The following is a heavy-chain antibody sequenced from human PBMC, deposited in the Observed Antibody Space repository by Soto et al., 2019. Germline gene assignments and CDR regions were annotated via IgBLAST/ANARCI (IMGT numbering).Heavy chain of an antibody. CDR1: GYTFTSYD. D-gene: IGHD6-19*01. V-gene: IGHV1-8*01. CDR3: ARGRTFVAVAGKDFDY. CDR2: MNPNNGKT. Sequence: ASVKVSCKASGYTFTSYDINWVRQATGQGLEWMGWMNPNNGKTGYAQKFQGRVTMTRNTSISTAYMELSSLRSEDTAVYYWARGRTFVAVAGKDFDYWGQGTLVTVSS. J-gene: IGHJ4*02.